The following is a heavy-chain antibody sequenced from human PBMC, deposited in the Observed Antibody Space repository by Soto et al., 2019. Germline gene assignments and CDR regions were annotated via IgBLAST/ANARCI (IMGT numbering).Heavy chain of an antibody. J-gene: IGHJ6*02. CDR1: GGSFSGYN. CDR2: INHSGST. Sequence: SETLSLTCAVYGGSFSGYNWSWIRQPPGKGLEWIGEINHSGSTNYNPSLKTRVTISVDTSKNQFSLKLSSVTAADTAVYYCARQIRQYSGSYRYYYGMDVWGQGTTVTSSS. D-gene: IGHD1-26*01. V-gene: IGHV4-34*01. CDR3: ARQIRQYSGSYRYYYGMDV.